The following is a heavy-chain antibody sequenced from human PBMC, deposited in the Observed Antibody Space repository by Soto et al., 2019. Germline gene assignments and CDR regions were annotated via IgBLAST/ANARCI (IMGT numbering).Heavy chain of an antibody. J-gene: IGHJ5*02. V-gene: IGHV1-18*01. Sequence: QVRLVQSGGEVKEPGASVKVSCKASGYSFTNYGISWVRQAPGQGLEWVGWVSTFDGHTNYEEKLRARVAMITETSASTASLELWCLTSAATAVASCARDDGYRVDDFDPWCQGTVVTVSS. CDR2: VSTFDGHT. D-gene: IGHD5-18*01. CDR3: ARDDGYRVDDFDP. CDR1: GYSFTNYG.